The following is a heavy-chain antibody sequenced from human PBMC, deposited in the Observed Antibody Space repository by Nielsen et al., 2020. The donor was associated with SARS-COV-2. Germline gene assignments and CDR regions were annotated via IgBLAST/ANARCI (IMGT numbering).Heavy chain of an antibody. CDR3: ARDYFGDYLDGFDI. J-gene: IGHJ3*02. Sequence: SETLSLTCTVSGGSISSYYWSWIRQPPGKGLEWIGYIYYSGSTYYNPSLKSGVTISLDASKNQFSLKITSVTAADTAVYYCARDYFGDYLDGFDIWGHGTLVTVSS. V-gene: IGHV4-59*01. CDR2: IYYSGST. CDR1: GGSISSYY. D-gene: IGHD4-17*01.